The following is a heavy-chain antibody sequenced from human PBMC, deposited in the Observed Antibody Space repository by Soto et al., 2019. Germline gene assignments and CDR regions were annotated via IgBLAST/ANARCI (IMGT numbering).Heavy chain of an antibody. D-gene: IGHD3-10*01. CDR2: INSGGGAT. V-gene: IGHV3-74*01. CDR1: GFAFSSYW. Sequence: GSLRLSCAASGFAFSSYWMHRFRQAPGKGLMWVSRINSGGGATAYADSVQGRFTISRDNARNTLYLQMNGLRAEDTALYYCARWFTYGNFDYFDFWGQGTQVTVSS. J-gene: IGHJ4*02. CDR3: ARWFTYGNFDYFDF.